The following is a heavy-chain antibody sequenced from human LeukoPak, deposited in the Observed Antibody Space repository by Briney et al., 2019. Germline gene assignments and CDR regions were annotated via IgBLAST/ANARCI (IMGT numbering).Heavy chain of an antibody. J-gene: IGHJ4*02. CDR3: ARGRSPQD. V-gene: IGHV4-59*12. CDR2: IYYSGST. CDR1: GGSINSYY. Sequence: SETLSLTCTVSGGSINSYYWSWIRQPPGKGLEWIGYIYYSGSTKYNPSLKSRVTISVNTSKNQFSLKLSSVTAADTAVYYCARGRSPQDWGQGTLVTVSS.